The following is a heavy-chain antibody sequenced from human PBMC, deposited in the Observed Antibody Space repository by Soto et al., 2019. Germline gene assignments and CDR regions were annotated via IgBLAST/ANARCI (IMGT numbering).Heavy chain of an antibody. CDR3: ARGPYYYDSSGQDHNAFDI. J-gene: IGHJ3*02. D-gene: IGHD3-22*01. CDR2: ISSSSYT. V-gene: IGHV3-11*06. Sequence: GGSLRLSCAASGFTFSDYYMSWIRQAPGKGLEWVSYISSSSYTNYADSVKGRFTISRDNAKNSLYLQMNSLRAEDTAVYYCARGPYYYDSSGQDHNAFDIWGQGTMVTVSS. CDR1: GFTFSDYY.